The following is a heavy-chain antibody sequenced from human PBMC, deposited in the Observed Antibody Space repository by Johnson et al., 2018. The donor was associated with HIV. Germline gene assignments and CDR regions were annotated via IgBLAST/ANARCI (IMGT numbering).Heavy chain of an antibody. CDR3: AKGIAVATRHAFDI. J-gene: IGHJ3*02. D-gene: IGHD6-19*01. CDR1: GFTFSRYT. V-gene: IGHV3-30-3*01. Sequence: QVQLVESGGGLVQPGRSLRLSCAASGFTFSRYTMHWVRQAPGKGLEWVAVISYDGSNKYYADSVKGRFTISRDNSKNTLYLQMNSLIAEDTAVYYCAKGIAVATRHAFDIWGQGTMVTVSS. CDR2: ISYDGSNK.